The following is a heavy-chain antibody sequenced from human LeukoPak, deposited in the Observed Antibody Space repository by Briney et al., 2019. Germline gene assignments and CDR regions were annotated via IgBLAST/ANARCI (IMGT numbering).Heavy chain of an antibody. CDR3: ARHLVVGDTAFDS. CDR1: GGSISRYY. J-gene: IGHJ4*02. CDR2: IYSSGST. V-gene: IGHV4-59*08. Sequence: SETLSLTCTVSGGSISRYYWSWIRQPPGKGLEWIGYIYSSGSTNYNPSLKSRVTISVDTSKNQFSLQLNSVTATDTAVYYCARHLVVGDTAFDSWGRGALVTVSS. D-gene: IGHD2-15*01.